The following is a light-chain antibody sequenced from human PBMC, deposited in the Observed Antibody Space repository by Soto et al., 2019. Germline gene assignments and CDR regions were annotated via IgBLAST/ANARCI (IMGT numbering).Light chain of an antibody. Sequence: QPVLTQRPSVSGAPGQRVTISCTGSYANIGAGYEVHWYQQIPGTAPKLLISGHNNRPSGVPDRFFGSKSGTSASLTIIGLQAEDEADYYCQSYDSSLSGAGVFGGGTKVTVL. J-gene: IGLJ3*02. V-gene: IGLV1-40*01. CDR2: GHN. CDR3: QSYDSSLSGAGV. CDR1: YANIGAGYE.